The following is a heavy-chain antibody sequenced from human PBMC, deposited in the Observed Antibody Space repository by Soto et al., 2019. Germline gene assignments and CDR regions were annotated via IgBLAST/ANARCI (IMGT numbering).Heavy chain of an antibody. D-gene: IGHD3-10*01. Sequence: XSVKGSCEASGYTFTCYYMHWVRQAPGQGLEWMGWINPNSGGTNYAQKFQGWVTMTRDTSISTAYMELSRLRSDDTAVYYCARASYGSGPYYYYGMDVWGQGTTVTVSS. V-gene: IGHV1-2*04. CDR2: INPNSGGT. J-gene: IGHJ6*02. CDR3: ARASYGSGPYYYYGMDV. CDR1: GYTFTCYY.